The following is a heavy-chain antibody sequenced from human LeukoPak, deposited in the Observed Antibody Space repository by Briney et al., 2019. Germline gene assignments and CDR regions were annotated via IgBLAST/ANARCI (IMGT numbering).Heavy chain of an antibody. J-gene: IGHJ6*02. V-gene: IGHV3-9*01. CDR3: AKDRAAAGTGLGYYYYGMDV. D-gene: IGHD6-13*01. Sequence: GRSLRLSCAASGFTFDDYAMHWVRQAPGKGLEWVSGISWNSGSIGYADSVKGRFTISRDNAKNSLYLQMNSLRAEDTALYYCAKDRAAAGTGLGYYYYGMDVWGQGTTVTVSS. CDR1: GFTFDDYA. CDR2: ISWNSGSI.